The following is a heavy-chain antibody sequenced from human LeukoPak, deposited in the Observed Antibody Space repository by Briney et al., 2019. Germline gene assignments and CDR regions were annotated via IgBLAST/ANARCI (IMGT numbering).Heavy chain of an antibody. D-gene: IGHD5-12*01. J-gene: IGHJ2*01. CDR2: ISAYNDNT. Sequence: ASMKVSCKASGYTFINYGFSWVRQAPGQGLEWMGWISAYNDNTNYLQKFQGRVTMTTDTSTNTVYMELRSLRSDDTAAYYCARVSTNSRVAGYDPQWYFDLWGRGTPVTVSP. CDR3: ARVSTNSRVAGYDPQWYFDL. V-gene: IGHV1-18*04. CDR1: GYTFINYG.